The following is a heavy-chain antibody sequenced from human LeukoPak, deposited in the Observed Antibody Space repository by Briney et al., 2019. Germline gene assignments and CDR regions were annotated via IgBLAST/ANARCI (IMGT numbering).Heavy chain of an antibody. CDR2: TYYRSKWYN. CDR1: GDSVSSNSAA. V-gene: IGHV6-1*01. Sequence: SQTLSLTCAISGDSVSSNSAAWNWIRQSPSRGLEWLRRTYYRSKWYNEYAVSVKSRLSITPDTSKNHFSLQLNFVTPEDTATYYCAGAYGTYLHFDYWGQGSLVTVSS. D-gene: IGHD4-17*01. J-gene: IGHJ4*02. CDR3: AGAYGTYLHFDY.